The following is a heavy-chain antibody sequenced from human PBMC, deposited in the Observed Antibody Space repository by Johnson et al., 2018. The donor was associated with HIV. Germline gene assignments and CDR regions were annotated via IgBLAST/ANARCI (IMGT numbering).Heavy chain of an antibody. V-gene: IGHV3-9*03. CDR1: GFTFNDYA. CDR2: ISWNSGTI. D-gene: IGHD1-26*01. Sequence: VESGGGLVQPGGSLRLSCAASGFTFNDYAMHWVRQAPGKGLEWVSTISWNSGTIGYADSVKGRFTISRDNSKNTLYLQMGSLRAEDMAVYYCAREASGSLDAFDIWGQGTMVTVSS. CDR3: AREASGSLDAFDI. J-gene: IGHJ3*02.